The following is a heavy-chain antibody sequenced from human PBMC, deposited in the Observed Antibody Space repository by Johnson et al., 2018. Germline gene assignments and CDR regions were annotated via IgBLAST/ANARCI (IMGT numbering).Heavy chain of an antibody. D-gene: IGHD2-2*01. CDR1: GFSFDDYG. CDR2: ISWDSGRV. Sequence: VQLVQSGGGLVQPGGSLRLSCAGSGFSFDDYGMHWFRQTPGKGLEWVSGISWDSGRVVYADSVNGRFTISRDNAKNTLFLQMNSRRAEDTDGYYCAKDLVRYMVVVPARYYYYGMDGWGQGTTVTVSS. J-gene: IGHJ6*02. V-gene: IGHV3-9*01. CDR3: AKDLVRYMVVVPARYYYYGMDG.